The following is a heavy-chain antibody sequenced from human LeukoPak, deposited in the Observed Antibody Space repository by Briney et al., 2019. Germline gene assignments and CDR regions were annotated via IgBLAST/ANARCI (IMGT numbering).Heavy chain of an antibody. CDR3: ARLDRFYYYMDV. CDR1: GFTFSDYY. V-gene: IGHV3-11*04. Sequence: GGSLRLSCAASGFTFSDYYMSWIRQAPGKGLEWVSYISSSGSTIYYADSVKGRFTISRDNAKNSLYLQMNSLRAEDTAVYYGARLDRFYYYMDVWGKGTTVTVS. J-gene: IGHJ6*03. CDR2: ISSSGSTI. D-gene: IGHD1-14*01.